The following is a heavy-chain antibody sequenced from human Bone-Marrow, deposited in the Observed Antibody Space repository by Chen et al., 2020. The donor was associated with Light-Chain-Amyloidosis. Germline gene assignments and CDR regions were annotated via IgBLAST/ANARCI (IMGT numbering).Heavy chain of an antibody. CDR2: INSAGSST. CDR3: TTQGVITGMRY. V-gene: IGHV3-74*01. J-gene: IGHJ4*02. D-gene: IGHD1-20*01. Sequence: EVQLVESGGGLVQPGGGRRRDCAASGFTFSSYWLHWVRQAPGKGLVWVSRINSAGSSTSYADSVKGRFTISRDNAKNTLYLQMSSLRAEDTAVYYCTTQGVITGMRYWGQGTLVTVSS. CDR1: GFTFSSYW.